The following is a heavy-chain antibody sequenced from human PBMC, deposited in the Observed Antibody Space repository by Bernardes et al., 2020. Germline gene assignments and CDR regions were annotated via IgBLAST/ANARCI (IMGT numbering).Heavy chain of an antibody. Sequence: SETLSLTCAVYGGSFSGYYWSWIRQPPGKGLEWIGEINHSGSTNYNPSLKSRVTISVDTSKNQFSLKLSSVTAADTAVYYCARGGDFLRYFDPALDYWGQGTLVTVSS. CDR1: GGSFSGYY. J-gene: IGHJ4*02. CDR2: INHSGST. CDR3: ARGGDFLRYFDPALDY. D-gene: IGHD3-9*01. V-gene: IGHV4-34*01.